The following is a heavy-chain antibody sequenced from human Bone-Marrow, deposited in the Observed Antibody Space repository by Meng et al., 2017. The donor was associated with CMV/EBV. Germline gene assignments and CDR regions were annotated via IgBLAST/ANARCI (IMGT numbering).Heavy chain of an antibody. V-gene: IGHV1-18*01. J-gene: IGHJ3*02. CDR3: ARVRVTVDAFDI. CDR1: GYTFTSYG. D-gene: IGHD2-21*02. Sequence: ASVKVSCKASGYTFTSYGISWVRQAPGQGLEWMGWISAYNGNTNYAQKLQGRVTMTTDTSTSTAYMELRSLRSDDTAVNYCARVRVTVDAFDIWGQGTMVTVSS. CDR2: ISAYNGNT.